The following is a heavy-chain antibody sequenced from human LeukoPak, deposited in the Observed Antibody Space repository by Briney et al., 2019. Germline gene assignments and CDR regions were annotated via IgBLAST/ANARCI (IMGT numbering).Heavy chain of an antibody. V-gene: IGHV1-69*13. J-gene: IGHJ6*03. Sequence: SVKVSCKASGGTFNSYPINWVRQAPGLGLEWMGGIMPSFGPTNYAQKFQGRVTITADESTSTVYMDLSSLRSEDTAVYYCTRDRGYCRNSDCYHYYMDVWGGGTTVTVSS. D-gene: IGHD2-8*01. CDR2: IMPSFGPT. CDR3: TRDRGYCRNSDCYHYYMDV. CDR1: GGTFNSYP.